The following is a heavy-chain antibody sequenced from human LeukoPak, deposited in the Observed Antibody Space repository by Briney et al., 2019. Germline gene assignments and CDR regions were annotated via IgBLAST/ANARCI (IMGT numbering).Heavy chain of an antibody. D-gene: IGHD6-13*01. V-gene: IGHV4-34*01. Sequence: SETLSLTCAVYGSFSDHSWSWVRQPPGKGLEWIGEIDEKRRTSYSPSLTSRVTMSVDTSKNQFSLKLSSVTAADTAVYLCARHGGPYTWYPYYYYMDVWGKGTSVTVSS. J-gene: IGHJ6*03. CDR3: ARHGGPYTWYPYYYYMDV. CDR2: IDEKRRT. CDR1: GSFSDHS.